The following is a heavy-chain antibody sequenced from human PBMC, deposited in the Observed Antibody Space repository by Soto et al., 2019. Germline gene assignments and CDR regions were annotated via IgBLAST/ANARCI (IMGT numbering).Heavy chain of an antibody. CDR2: ILPLFGTA. Sequence: SVKVSCKASGGMFSSYAISWVRQAPGQVLEWMGWILPLFGTANYAQKFQGRVTITADESTTTASMELSSLRSEDTAVYYCAKAVGCSSTTCSESWGYYYYALDVWGQGTTVTVSS. CDR3: AKAVGCSSTTCSESWGYYYYALDV. CDR1: GGMFSSYA. V-gene: IGHV1-69*13. D-gene: IGHD2-2*01. J-gene: IGHJ6*02.